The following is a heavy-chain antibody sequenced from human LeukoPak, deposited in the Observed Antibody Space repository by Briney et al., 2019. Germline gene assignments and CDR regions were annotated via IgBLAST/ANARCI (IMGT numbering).Heavy chain of an antibody. CDR2: ISSNGGST. CDR3: ARYCSGASCYSGVDY. J-gene: IGHJ4*02. CDR1: GFTFGSYM. D-gene: IGHD2-15*01. V-gene: IGHV3-23*01. Sequence: PGGSLRLSCAASGFTFGSYMMTWVRQAPGGGLEWVSTISSNGGSTYYADSVKGRFTISRDNSKNTLYLQMSSLRAEDTAVYYCARYCSGASCYSGVDYWGQGTLVPVSS.